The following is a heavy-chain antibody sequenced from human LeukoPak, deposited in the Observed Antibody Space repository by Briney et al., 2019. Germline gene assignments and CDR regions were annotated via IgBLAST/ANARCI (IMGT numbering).Heavy chain of an antibody. J-gene: IGHJ6*02. CDR1: GFTFSSYA. Sequence: PGGSLRLSCAASGFTFSSYAMHWVRQAPGKGLEYVSAISSDGGRTYHANSVKGRFTISRDNSKNTLSLQMGSLRAEDMAVYYCARSSSKNYYYYGIDVWGQGTTVTVSS. V-gene: IGHV3-64*01. CDR3: ARSSSKNYYYYGIDV. CDR2: ISSDGGRT.